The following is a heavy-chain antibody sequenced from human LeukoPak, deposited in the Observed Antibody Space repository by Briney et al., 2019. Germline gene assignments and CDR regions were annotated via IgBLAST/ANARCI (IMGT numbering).Heavy chain of an antibody. V-gene: IGHV3-9*01. CDR2: ISWNSGSI. CDR1: GFTFDDYA. D-gene: IGHD3-10*01. Sequence: GRSLRLSCAASGFTFDDYAMHWVRQAPGKGLEWVSGISWNSGSIGYADSVKGRFTISRDNAKNSLYLQMNSLRAEDTAVYYCARDLHYYGSGSQGDYWGQGTLVTVSS. J-gene: IGHJ4*02. CDR3: ARDLHYYGSGSQGDY.